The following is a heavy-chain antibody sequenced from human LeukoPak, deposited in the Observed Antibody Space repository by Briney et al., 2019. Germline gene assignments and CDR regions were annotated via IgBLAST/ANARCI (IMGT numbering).Heavy chain of an antibody. V-gene: IGHV4-4*07. CDR3: ARDPLIGGTGTNLGFAP. D-gene: IGHD1-7*01. CDR1: GGSISNYY. Sequence: SSETLSLTCTVSGGSISNYYWNWIRQPAGKGQEWIGRIYTSGSTKYNPSLKSRVTMSVDTSKNQFSLKLRSVTVADTAMYYCARDPLIGGTGTNLGFAPWGQGILVTVSS. CDR2: IYTSGST. J-gene: IGHJ5*02.